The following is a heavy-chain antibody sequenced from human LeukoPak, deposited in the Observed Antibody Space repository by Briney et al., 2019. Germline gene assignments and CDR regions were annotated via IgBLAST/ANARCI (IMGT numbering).Heavy chain of an antibody. J-gene: IGHJ3*02. Sequence: PGGSLRLSCAASGFTFSSYAMHWVRQAPGKGLEWVAVISYDGSNKYYADSVKGRFTISRDNSKNTLYLQMNSLRAEDTAVYYCALVFGDAFDIWGQGTMVTVSS. V-gene: IGHV3-30*04. D-gene: IGHD3-16*01. CDR3: ALVFGDAFDI. CDR2: ISYDGSNK. CDR1: GFTFSSYA.